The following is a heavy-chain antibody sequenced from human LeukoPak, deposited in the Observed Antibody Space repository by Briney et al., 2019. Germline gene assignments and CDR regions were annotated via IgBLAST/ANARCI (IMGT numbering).Heavy chain of an antibody. CDR2: IRESGGAT. D-gene: IGHD1-1*01. CDR3: ARHWDF. CDR1: GFTFNTYA. Sequence: GGSLRLSCAAAGFTFNTYAMSWVRQAPGKGLEWVSTIRESGGATYYAVSVKGRFTISRDNTKGTPFLQMTSLRVEDTALYYCARHWDFWGQGTLVTVSS. J-gene: IGHJ4*02. V-gene: IGHV3-23*01.